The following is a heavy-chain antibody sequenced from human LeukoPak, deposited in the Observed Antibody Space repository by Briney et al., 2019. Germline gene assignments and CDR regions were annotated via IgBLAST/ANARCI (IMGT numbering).Heavy chain of an antibody. CDR3: ARDGSDYYDSSGYYNWFDP. Sequence: ASVKVSCKASGYTFTSYDINCVRQATGQGLECMGWMNPNRGITGYGQKFQGRVIMSRNTSISTAYMELSSLRSEDTAVYYCARDGSDYYDSSGYYNWFDPWGQGTLVTVSS. D-gene: IGHD3-22*01. CDR1: GYTFTSYD. V-gene: IGHV1-8*01. CDR2: MNPNRGIT. J-gene: IGHJ5*02.